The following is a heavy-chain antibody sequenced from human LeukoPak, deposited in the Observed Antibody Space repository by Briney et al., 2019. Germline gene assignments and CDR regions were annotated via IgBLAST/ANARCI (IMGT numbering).Heavy chain of an antibody. CDR2: ISYDGSNK. V-gene: IGHV3-30*03. Sequence: GGSLRLSCAASGFRFSSYGMHWVRQAPDKGLEWVAIISYDGSNKYYAESVKGRFTISRDNAKNTLYLQMNSLRAEDTAVYYCATDQSIAGPTTADYWGQGTLVTVSS. CDR3: ATDQSIAGPTTADY. J-gene: IGHJ4*02. CDR1: GFRFSSYG. D-gene: IGHD1-26*01.